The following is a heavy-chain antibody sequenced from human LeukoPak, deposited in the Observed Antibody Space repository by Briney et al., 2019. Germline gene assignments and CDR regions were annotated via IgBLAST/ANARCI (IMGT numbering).Heavy chain of an antibody. CDR1: GFNFSSYI. J-gene: IGHJ4*02. CDR3: ARFEFGF. Sequence: GGSLRLSCSVSGFNFSSYIMSWVRQAPGKGLEWVSDINGSGGDTYYADSVKGRFTISRDNSKNTLYLQMNSLRDEDTAVYYCARFEFGFWGQGTLVTVSS. V-gene: IGHV3-23*01. D-gene: IGHD3-16*01. CDR2: INGSGGDT.